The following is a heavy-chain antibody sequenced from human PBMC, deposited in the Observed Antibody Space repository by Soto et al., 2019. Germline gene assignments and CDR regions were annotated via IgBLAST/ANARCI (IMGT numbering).Heavy chain of an antibody. J-gene: IGHJ4*02. CDR2: INPNIGGT. Sequence: ASSEVSCKASGYTFTSYYMHWVRQAPGQGPEWMGWINPNIGGTNYAQKFKGRVTLTRDTSLSTAYVELSSLRSDDTAVYYCAILPSCSSAGCPNWNYAVDYWGQGTLVTASS. CDR1: GYTFTSYY. V-gene: IGHV1-2*02. CDR3: AILPSCSSAGCPNWNYAVDY. D-gene: IGHD2-2*01.